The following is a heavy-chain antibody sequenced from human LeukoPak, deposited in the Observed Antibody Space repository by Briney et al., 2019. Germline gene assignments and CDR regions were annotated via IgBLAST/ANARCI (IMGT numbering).Heavy chain of an antibody. J-gene: IGHJ4*02. V-gene: IGHV3-21*04. CDR3: AKDAISSLAVRRFDL. CDR1: GFTFSSYS. Sequence: GGSLRLSCAASGFTFSSYSMNWVRQAPGKGLEWVSSISSGSTYIYYADSVKGRFTISRDNSRNTLFLLMNSLSAEDTAVYFCAKDAISSLAVRRFDLWGQGTLVTVSS. CDR2: ISSGSTYI. D-gene: IGHD6-6*01.